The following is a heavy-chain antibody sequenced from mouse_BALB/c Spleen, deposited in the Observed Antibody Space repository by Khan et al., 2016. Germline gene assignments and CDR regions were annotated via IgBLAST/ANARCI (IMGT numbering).Heavy chain of an antibody. CDR1: GFDFSRYW. Sequence: EVKLLESGGGLVQPGGSLKLSCAASGFDFSRYWMSWVRQAPGKGLEWIGEINPDTITVDYTPSLKEKFIISRDNAKNTQYLQMTKVRSEDTALYYCARGNYVPGSLDYWGQGTTLTVSS. J-gene: IGHJ2*01. CDR2: INPDTITV. V-gene: IGHV4-1*02. D-gene: IGHD2-1*01. CDR3: ARGNYVPGSLDY.